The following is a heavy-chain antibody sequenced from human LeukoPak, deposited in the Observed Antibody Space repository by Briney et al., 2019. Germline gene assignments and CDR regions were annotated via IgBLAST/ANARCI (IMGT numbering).Heavy chain of an antibody. CDR2: ISGNGGDI. CDR1: GFTFGIHY. D-gene: IGHD3-10*01. V-gene: IGHV3-11*04. J-gene: IGHJ6*03. CDR3: ARVTVVRFYMDV. Sequence: GGSLRLSCAASGFTFGIHYMSWVRQAPGRGPEWISLISGNGGDIAYADSVKGRFTISRDNAKNSLYLQMNSLRGEDTAVYYCARVTVVRFYMDVWGKGTTVTVSS.